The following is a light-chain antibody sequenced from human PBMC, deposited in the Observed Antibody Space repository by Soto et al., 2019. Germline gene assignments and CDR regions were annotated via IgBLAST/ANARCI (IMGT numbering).Light chain of an antibody. CDR3: QQSYSTPRT. CDR1: QSISIY. J-gene: IGKJ1*01. V-gene: IGKV1-39*01. CDR2: AAS. Sequence: DIQMTQSPSSLSASVGDRVTITSRASQSISIYLNWYQQKPGKAPKLLIYAASSLQSGVPSRFSGSGSGTDFTLTISSLQPEDFATYYCQQSYSTPRTFGQGTKVDIK.